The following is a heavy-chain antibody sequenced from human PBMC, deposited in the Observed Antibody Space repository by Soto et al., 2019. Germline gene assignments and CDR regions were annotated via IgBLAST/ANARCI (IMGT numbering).Heavy chain of an antibody. CDR1: GFTFSDYY. Sequence: GGSLRLSCAASGFTFSDYYMTWIRQAPGKGLEWLSYISSGGITIYYADSVKGRFTVSRDNAKNSMYLQMNNLRVEDTAAYYCARDPGICYAMDVWGQGTTVTVSS. J-gene: IGHJ6*02. CDR3: ARDPGICYAMDV. V-gene: IGHV3-11*01. CDR2: ISSGGITI. D-gene: IGHD3-10*01.